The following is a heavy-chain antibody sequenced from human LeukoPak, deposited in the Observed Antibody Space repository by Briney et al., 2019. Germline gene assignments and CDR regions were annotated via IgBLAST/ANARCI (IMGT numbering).Heavy chain of an antibody. D-gene: IGHD1-26*01. V-gene: IGHV3-74*01. CDR1: GFTFSDYW. Sequence: GGSLRLSCAASGFTFSDYWMHWVRQTPGEGLVWVSRVNKDGTSTTYADSVKGRFTISRDNAKNTLYLQMNSLRAEDTAVYYCAKDLYYGSPNWFDPWGQGTLVTVSS. CDR2: VNKDGTST. CDR3: AKDLYYGSPNWFDP. J-gene: IGHJ5*02.